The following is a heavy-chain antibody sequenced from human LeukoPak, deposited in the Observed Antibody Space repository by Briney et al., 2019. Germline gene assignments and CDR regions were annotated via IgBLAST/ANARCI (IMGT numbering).Heavy chain of an antibody. CDR1: GYTFTGYY. CDR3: ARDLRQSSSWYWFDP. Sequence: VASVKVSCKASGYTFTGYYMHWVRQAPGQGLEWMGRINPNSGGTNYAQKFQGRVTMTRVTSISTAYMELSRLRSDDTAVYYCARDLRQSSSWYWFDPWGQGTPVTVSS. CDR2: INPNSGGT. V-gene: IGHV1-2*06. D-gene: IGHD6-13*01. J-gene: IGHJ5*02.